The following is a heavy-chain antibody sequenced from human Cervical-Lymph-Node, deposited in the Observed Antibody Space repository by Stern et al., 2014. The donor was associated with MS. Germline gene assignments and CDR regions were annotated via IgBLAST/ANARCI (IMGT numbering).Heavy chain of an antibody. CDR3: ARAYSSSSGMDV. Sequence: QVQLGQSGAEVKKPGASVKVSCKASGYIFTTYYMHLVRQAPGQGLAWLGIINPSSASTTSAQKFQGRVTLTRDTSTSTVYMELSSLRSEDTAVYYCARAYSSSSGMDVWGHGTTVTVSS. D-gene: IGHD6-6*01. J-gene: IGHJ6*02. CDR2: INPSSAST. V-gene: IGHV1-46*01. CDR1: GYIFTTYY.